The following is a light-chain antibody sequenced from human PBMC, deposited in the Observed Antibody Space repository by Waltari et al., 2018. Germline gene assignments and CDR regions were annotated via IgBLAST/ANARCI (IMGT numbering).Light chain of an antibody. CDR2: DVS. J-gene: IGLJ2*01. CDR1: SSDVGAYNY. Sequence: QSALTQPASVSGSPGQSITISCTGTSSDVGAYNYFSWYQQHPGKAPKLIIYDVSYRPSGISNRFSGSKSGNTASLTISGLQTEDEADYYCSSYTTTSTRLFGGGTKLTVL. V-gene: IGLV2-14*03. CDR3: SSYTTTSTRL.